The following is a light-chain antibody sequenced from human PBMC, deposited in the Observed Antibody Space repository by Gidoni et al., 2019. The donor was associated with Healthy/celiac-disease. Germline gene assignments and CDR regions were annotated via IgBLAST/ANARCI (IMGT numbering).Light chain of an antibody. J-gene: IGKJ4*01. CDR3: MQALQRRT. CDR2: LGS. V-gene: IGKV2-28*01. CDR1: QSLLHSNGYNY. Sequence: DIVMTQSPLSLPVTPGEPASIPCRSSQSLLHSNGYNYLDWYLQKPGQSPQLLIYLGSNRASGVPDRFSGSGSGTDFTLKISRVEAEDVGVYYCMQALQRRTFGGGTKVEIK.